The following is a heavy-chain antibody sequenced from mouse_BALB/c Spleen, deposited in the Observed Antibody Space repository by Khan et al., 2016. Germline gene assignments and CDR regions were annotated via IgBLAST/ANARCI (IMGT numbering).Heavy chain of an antibody. CDR2: INTYTGEP. CDR1: GYTFTNYG. CDR3: ARWLRRYYAMDY. Sequence: QIQLVQSGPELKKPGETVKISCKASGYTFTNYGMNWVKQAPGKGLKWMGWINTYTGEPTYADDFKGRFAFSLETSASPAYLQINTLKTEDTATXFWARWLRRYYAMDYLGQGTSVTVSS. J-gene: IGHJ4*01. D-gene: IGHD2-2*01. V-gene: IGHV9-3-1*01.